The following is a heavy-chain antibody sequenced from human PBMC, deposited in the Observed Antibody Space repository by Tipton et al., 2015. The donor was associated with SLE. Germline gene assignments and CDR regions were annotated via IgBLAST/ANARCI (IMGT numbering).Heavy chain of an antibody. J-gene: IGHJ4*02. CDR3: SRSGDLDF. CDR1: GFTFYRSA. D-gene: IGHD7-27*01. Sequence: SCAASGFTFYRSAMTWVRQAPGKGLEWVGWMNPDTDQTGYAQKFQGRVTMTRDSSISTAYMELSSLRSDDTAVYYCSRSGDLDFWGQGTQVTVSS. V-gene: IGHV1-8*01. CDR2: MNPDTDQT.